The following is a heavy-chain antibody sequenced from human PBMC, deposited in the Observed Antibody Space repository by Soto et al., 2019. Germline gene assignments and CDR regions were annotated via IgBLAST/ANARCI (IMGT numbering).Heavy chain of an antibody. D-gene: IGHD1-26*01. CDR1: GGTFSSYA. Sequence: QVQLVQSGAEVKKPGSSVKVSCNASGGTFSSYAISWVRQAPGQGLEWMGGIIPIFGTADYAQTFQGRVTITADESTSTAYMELSSLRSEDTAVYYCASHTGSSPEGRYYYGMDVWGQGTTVTVSS. CDR3: ASHTGSSPEGRYYYGMDV. V-gene: IGHV1-69*12. J-gene: IGHJ6*02. CDR2: IIPIFGTA.